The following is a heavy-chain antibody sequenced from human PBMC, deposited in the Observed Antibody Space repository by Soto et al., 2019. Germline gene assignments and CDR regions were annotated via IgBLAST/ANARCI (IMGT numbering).Heavy chain of an antibody. D-gene: IGHD4-4*01. CDR3: ARDRGYSNYHRGYYFDY. J-gene: IGHJ4*02. Sequence: EVQLVESGGGLVQPGGSLRLSCAASGFTFSSYSMNWVRQAPGKGLEWVSYISSSSSTIYYADSVKGRFTISRDNAKISLYLQLNSLRAEDTAVYYCARDRGYSNYHRGYYFDYWGQGTLVTVSS. V-gene: IGHV3-48*01. CDR2: ISSSSSTI. CDR1: GFTFSSYS.